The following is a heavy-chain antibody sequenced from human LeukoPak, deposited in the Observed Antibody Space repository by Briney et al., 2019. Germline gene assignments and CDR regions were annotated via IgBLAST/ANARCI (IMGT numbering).Heavy chain of an antibody. CDR1: GGSISSGGYS. D-gene: IGHD2/OR15-2a*01. V-gene: IGHV4-30-2*02. CDR3: ARFGREYYGGAFDI. CDR2: IYHSGST. J-gene: IGHJ3*02. Sequence: SETLSLTCAVSGGSISSGGYSWSWIRQPPGKGLEWIGYIYHSGSTYYNPSLKSRVTISVDRSKNQFSLKLSSVTAADTAVYYCARFGREYYGGAFDIWGQGTMVTVSS.